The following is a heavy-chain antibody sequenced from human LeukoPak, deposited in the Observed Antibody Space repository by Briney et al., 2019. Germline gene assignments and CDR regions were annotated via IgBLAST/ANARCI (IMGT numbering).Heavy chain of an antibody. D-gene: IGHD1-7*01. CDR3: ARDRGGLGPTTVGH. CDR1: GFTFRTSW. V-gene: IGHV3-74*01. CDR2: ISSDGSNI. J-gene: IGHJ4*02. Sequence: GGSLRLSCAASGFTFRTSWMHWVRQDPGKGLVWISRISSDGSNIRYADSVKGRFTISRDNAKNTLYLLMNGLSAEDTAVYYCARDRGGLGPTTVGHWGQGTLVTVSS.